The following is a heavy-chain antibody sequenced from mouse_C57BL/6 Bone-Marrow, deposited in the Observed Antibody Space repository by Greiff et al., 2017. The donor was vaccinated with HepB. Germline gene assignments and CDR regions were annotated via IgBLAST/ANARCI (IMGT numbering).Heavy chain of an antibody. V-gene: IGHV2-3*01. CDR1: GFSLTSYG. D-gene: IGHD2-2*01. CDR2: IWGDGST. J-gene: IGHJ1*03. CDR3: AKPRAWLRYWYFDV. Sequence: VQVVESGPGLVAPSQSLSITCTVSGFSLTSYGVSWVRQPPGKGLEWLGVIWGDGSTNYHSALIYRLSISKDNSKSQFFLQLNSLQTDDTATYYCAKPRAWLRYWYFDVWGTGTTVTVSS.